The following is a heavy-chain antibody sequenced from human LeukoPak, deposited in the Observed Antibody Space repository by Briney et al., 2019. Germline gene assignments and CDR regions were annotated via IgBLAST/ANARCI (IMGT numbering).Heavy chain of an antibody. CDR2: IYHSGST. CDR1: GGSISSGGYS. J-gene: IGHJ4*02. CDR3: AREYCSSTSCYDPHFDY. Sequence: SETLSLTGAVSGGSISSGGYSWSWIRQPPGKGLEWIGYIYHSGSTYYNPSLKSRVTISVDRSKNQFSLKLSSVTAADTAVYYCAREYCSSTSCYDPHFDYWGQGTLVTVSS. V-gene: IGHV4-30-2*01. D-gene: IGHD2-2*01.